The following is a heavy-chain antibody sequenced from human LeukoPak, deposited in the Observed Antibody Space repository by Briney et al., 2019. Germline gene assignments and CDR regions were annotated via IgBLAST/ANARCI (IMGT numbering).Heavy chain of an antibody. J-gene: IGHJ4*02. Sequence: PSETLSLTCTVSGGSISSYYWSWIRQPAGKGLEWIGRIYTSGSTNYNPSLKSRVTMSVDTSKNQFSLKLSSVTAADTAVYYCARDLSWYEEFYFDYWGQGTLVTVSS. CDR3: ARDLSWYEEFYFDY. V-gene: IGHV4-4*07. CDR1: GGSISSYY. D-gene: IGHD6-13*01. CDR2: IYTSGST.